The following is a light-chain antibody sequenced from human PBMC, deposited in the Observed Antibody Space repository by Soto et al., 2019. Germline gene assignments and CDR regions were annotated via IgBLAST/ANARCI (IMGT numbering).Light chain of an antibody. CDR3: SSYTSSDTLYV. CDR2: EVN. Sequence: QSALTQPASVSGSPGQSITISCTGTRSDVGAYNYVSWYQRHPGKPPKLLIYEVNSRPSGVSNRFSGSKSGNTASLTISGLQPEDEADYYCSSYTSSDTLYVFGSGTKLTVL. CDR1: RSDVGAYNY. J-gene: IGLJ1*01. V-gene: IGLV2-14*01.